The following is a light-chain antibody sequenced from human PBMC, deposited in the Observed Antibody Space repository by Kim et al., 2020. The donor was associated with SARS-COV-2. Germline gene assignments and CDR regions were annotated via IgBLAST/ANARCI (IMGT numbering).Light chain of an antibody. V-gene: IGLV3-9*01. Sequence: SYELTQPLSVSVALGQTATIACGGNNIGSKHVHWYQQRPGQAPVLVIYRDSNRPSGIPERFSGSNSGNTATLTITRAQAGDEADYYCQVWDDLTVFGTGTKVTVL. J-gene: IGLJ1*01. CDR2: RDS. CDR3: QVWDDLTV. CDR1: NIGSKH.